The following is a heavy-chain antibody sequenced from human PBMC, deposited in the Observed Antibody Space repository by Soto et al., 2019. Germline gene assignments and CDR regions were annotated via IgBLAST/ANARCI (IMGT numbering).Heavy chain of an antibody. CDR2: INPANGAA. CDR1: GYPVTAYY. D-gene: IGHD3-3*01. J-gene: IGHJ3*02. V-gene: IGHV1-2*02. Sequence: QLHLVQSGAVVKKPGASVTVSCSASGYPVTAYYMHWVRQAPGRGLEWMGGINPANGAAKYTQTFRGRVLMTMDTSTKTGFMELGGLTSEDTAVFFCARGGGVGVAGSAAFDMWGQGTLVTVSS. CDR3: ARGGGVGVAGSAAFDM.